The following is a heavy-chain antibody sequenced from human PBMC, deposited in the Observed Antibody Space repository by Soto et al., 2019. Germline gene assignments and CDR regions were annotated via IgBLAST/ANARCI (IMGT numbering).Heavy chain of an antibody. CDR2: IWYDGSNK. V-gene: IGHV3-33*01. CDR3: ARDEGDAFDI. CDR1: GFTFSSYG. D-gene: IGHD3-16*01. Sequence: LRLSCAASGFTFSSYGMHWVRQAPGKGLERVAVIWYDGSNKYYADSVKGRFTISRDNSKNTLYLQMNSLRAEDTAVYYCARDEGDAFDIWGQGTMVTVSS. J-gene: IGHJ3*02.